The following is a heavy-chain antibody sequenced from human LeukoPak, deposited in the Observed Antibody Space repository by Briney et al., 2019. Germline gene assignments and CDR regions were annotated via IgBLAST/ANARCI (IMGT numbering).Heavy chain of an antibody. CDR3: AKALYSSSWYGLY. V-gene: IGHV3-23*01. D-gene: IGHD6-13*01. CDR1: GFTFSSYG. J-gene: IGHJ4*02. Sequence: GGSLRLSCAASGFTFSSYGMSWVRQAPGKGLEWVSGISGSGGSTYYADSVKGRFTISRGNSKNTLYLQMNSLRAEDTAVYYCAKALYSSSWYGLYWGQGTLVTVSS. CDR2: ISGSGGST.